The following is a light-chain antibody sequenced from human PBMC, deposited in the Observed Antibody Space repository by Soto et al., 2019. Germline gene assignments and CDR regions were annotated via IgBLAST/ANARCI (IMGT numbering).Light chain of an antibody. CDR2: EVN. CDR1: SSDVGNYNL. V-gene: IGLV2-23*02. CDR3: CSYAGSISWV. J-gene: IGLJ3*02. Sequence: QSALTQPASVSGSPGQSITISCTGTSSDVGNYNLVSWFQQHPGKAPKLMIYEVNKGPSGVSNRFSGSKSGNTASLTISGLQADDEAEYYCCSYAGSISWVFGGGTKLTVL.